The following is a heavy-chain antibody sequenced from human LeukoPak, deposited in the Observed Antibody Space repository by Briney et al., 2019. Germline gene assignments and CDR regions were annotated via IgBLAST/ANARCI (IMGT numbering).Heavy chain of an antibody. Sequence: SVKVSCKASGGTFNSYTISWVRQAPGQGLEWMGRIIPILGIANYAQKFQGRVTITADKSTSTAYMELSSLRSEDTAVYYCARDQGPPYYYYYGMDVWGQGTTVTVSS. CDR1: GGTFNSYT. J-gene: IGHJ6*02. CDR2: IIPILGIA. CDR3: ARDQGPPYYYYYGMDV. V-gene: IGHV1-69*02.